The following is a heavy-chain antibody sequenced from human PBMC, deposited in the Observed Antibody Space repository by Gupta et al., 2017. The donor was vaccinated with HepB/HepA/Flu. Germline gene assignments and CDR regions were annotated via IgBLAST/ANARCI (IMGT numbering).Heavy chain of an antibody. CDR2: MRDAGSAK. J-gene: IGHJ4*02. CDR1: GVSLNHYW. D-gene: IGHD1-26*01. Sequence: EVQLVESGGDLVQPGGSLRLSCTASGVSLNHYWTMWVRQAPGKGLEWVATMRDAGSAKHYVYSVYYSDPAKGRFTFSRDNADNSLYLQMNSLRVEDTAVYYCANADGGSFWGQGTLVTVSS. V-gene: IGHV3-7*01. CDR3: ANADGGSF.